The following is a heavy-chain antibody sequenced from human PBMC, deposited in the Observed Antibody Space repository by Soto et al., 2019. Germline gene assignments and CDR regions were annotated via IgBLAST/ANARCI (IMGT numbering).Heavy chain of an antibody. J-gene: IGHJ4*02. CDR3: AKDDGSSWYVDY. Sequence: VQLLESGGGLVQPGGSLRLSCIASGFSFSTYAMSWVRQAPGKGLEWVSGISGSGVRTYYADSVKGRFTISRDNSKNTLYLQMNSLRAEDTAVHYCAKDDGSSWYVDYWGQGTLVTVSS. CDR2: ISGSGVRT. CDR1: GFSFSTYA. D-gene: IGHD6-13*01. V-gene: IGHV3-23*01.